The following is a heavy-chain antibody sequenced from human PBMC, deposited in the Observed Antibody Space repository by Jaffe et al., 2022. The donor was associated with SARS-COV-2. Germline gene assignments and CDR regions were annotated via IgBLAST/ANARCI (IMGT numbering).Heavy chain of an antibody. J-gene: IGHJ5*02. CDR2: ISGSGGNT. D-gene: IGHD6-13*01. CDR1: GFTFSNYG. CDR3: ATDSGGSSSA. V-gene: IGHV3-23*01. Sequence: EVRLLESGGGLVQPGGSLRLSCAVSGFTFSNYGMSWVRQAPGRGLEWVSTISGSGGNTYYADSVKGRFTTSRDNSRNRLFVQMSSLRAEDTAIYYCATDSGGSSSAWGQGSLVTVSS.